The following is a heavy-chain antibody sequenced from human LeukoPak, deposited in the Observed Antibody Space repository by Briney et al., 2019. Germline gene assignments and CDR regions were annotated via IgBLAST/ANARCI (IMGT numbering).Heavy chain of an antibody. D-gene: IGHD3-9*01. CDR3: ARLSRSYYDILTGYYSPLYYFDY. Sequence: PSGTLSLTCAVSGGSISSSNWWSWVRQPPGKGLEWIGEIYHSGSTNYNPSLKSRVTISVDKSKNQFSLKPSSVTAADTAAYYCARLSRSYYDILTGYYSPLYYFDYWGQGTLVTVSS. V-gene: IGHV4-4*02. J-gene: IGHJ4*02. CDR2: IYHSGST. CDR1: GGSISSSNW.